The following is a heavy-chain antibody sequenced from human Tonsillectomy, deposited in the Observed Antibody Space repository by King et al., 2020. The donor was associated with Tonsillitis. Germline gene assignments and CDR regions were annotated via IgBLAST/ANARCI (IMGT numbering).Heavy chain of an antibody. CDR2: IKRDGSQK. V-gene: IGHV3-7*03. Sequence: VQLVESGGGLVQPGGSLRLSCAGSGFTFSSYWMTWVRQAPGKGLEWVANIKRDGSQKNYVGSVEGGFTISRDNAKYSVYLQMNSLRAEDTAVYFGVIDETHYDINSYYAGLDIWGQGTMVTVSS. D-gene: IGHD3-9*01. CDR3: VIDETHYDINSYYAGLDI. J-gene: IGHJ3*02. CDR1: GFTFSSYW.